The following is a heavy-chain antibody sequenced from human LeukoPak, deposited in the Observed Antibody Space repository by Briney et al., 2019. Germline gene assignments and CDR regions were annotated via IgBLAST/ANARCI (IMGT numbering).Heavy chain of an antibody. V-gene: IGHV3-11*01. CDR3: ARDLSGVTGYTYGRGIDY. Sequence: GGSLRLSCAASGFTFSDYYMSWIRQAPGKGLEWVSFISSSGSIIYYADSVRGRFTISRDNAKNSLYLQMNSLRGEDTAVYYCARDLSGVTGYTYGRGIDYWGQGTLVTVSS. J-gene: IGHJ4*02. D-gene: IGHD5-18*01. CDR2: ISSSGSII. CDR1: GFTFSDYY.